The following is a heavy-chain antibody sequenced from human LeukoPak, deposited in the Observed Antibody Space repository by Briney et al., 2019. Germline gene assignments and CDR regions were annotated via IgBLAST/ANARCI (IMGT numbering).Heavy chain of an antibody. D-gene: IGHD3-9*01. Sequence: SETLSLTCTVSGGSISSSSYYWGCIRQPPGKGLEWIGSIYYSGSTYYNPSLKSRVAISVDTSKNQFSLKLSSVTAADTAVYYCARGDDIVTGHDDAFDIWGQGTMVTVSS. CDR2: IYYSGST. V-gene: IGHV4-39*07. CDR3: ARGDDIVTGHDDAFDI. CDR1: GGSISSSSYY. J-gene: IGHJ3*02.